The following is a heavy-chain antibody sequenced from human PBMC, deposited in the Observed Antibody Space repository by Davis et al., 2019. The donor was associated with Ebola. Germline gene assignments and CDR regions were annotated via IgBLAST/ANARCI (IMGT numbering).Heavy chain of an antibody. CDR2: IYVYNGAT. J-gene: IGHJ4*02. Sequence: ASVKVSCKASGYTFTDYYLHWVRQAPGQGLEWLGRIYVYNGATNLAEKFQGRVSMTTDTSITTSYMELSSLNSDDTAVYYCARPILPEVTHCGVDYWGQGTLVTVSS. CDR3: ARPILPEVTHCGVDY. V-gene: IGHV1-2*06. D-gene: IGHD1-14*01. CDR1: GYTFTDYY.